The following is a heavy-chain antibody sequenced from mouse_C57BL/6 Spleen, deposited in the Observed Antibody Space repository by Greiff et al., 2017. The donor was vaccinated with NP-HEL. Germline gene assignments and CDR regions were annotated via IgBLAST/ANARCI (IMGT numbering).Heavy chain of an antibody. D-gene: IGHD2-5*01. Sequence: VQLQQPGAELVKPGASVKVSCKASGYTFTSYWMHWVKQRPGQGLEWIGRIHPSDSDTNYNQKFKGKATLTVDKSSSTAYMQLSSLTSEDSAVYYCAIVGAYYSNFYAMDYWGQGTSVTFSS. CDR3: AIVGAYYSNFYAMDY. CDR2: IHPSDSDT. V-gene: IGHV1-74*01. CDR1: GYTFTSYW. J-gene: IGHJ4*01.